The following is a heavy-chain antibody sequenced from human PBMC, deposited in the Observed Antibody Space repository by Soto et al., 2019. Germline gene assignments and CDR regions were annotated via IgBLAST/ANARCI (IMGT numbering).Heavy chain of an antibody. J-gene: IGHJ4*02. CDR2: VSSTGGST. D-gene: IGHD4-4*01. CDR3: AKDPTPTTIGVGPDYFDF. CDR1: GFTFSTYV. Sequence: EVLLLESGGGLVQPGGSLRLSCAASGFTFSTYVMSWVRQAPGKGLEWVSTVSSTGGSTYYADSVKGRFTISRDNAKNTLFLQMSSLRAEDTAVYYCAKDPTPTTIGVGPDYFDFWGQGTLVTVSS. V-gene: IGHV3-23*01.